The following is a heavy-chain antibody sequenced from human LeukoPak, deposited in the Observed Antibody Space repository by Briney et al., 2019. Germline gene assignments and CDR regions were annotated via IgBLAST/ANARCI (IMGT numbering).Heavy chain of an antibody. J-gene: IGHJ4*02. CDR2: IYPGDSDT. V-gene: IGHV5-51*01. CDR1: GYSFTSYW. Sequence: GESLKISCKGSGYSFTSYWIGWVRQMPGKGLEWMGIIYPGDSDTRYSPSFQGQVTISADKSISAAHLQWSSLKASDTAMYYCARLAEIAAAAAPDYWGQGTLVTVSS. D-gene: IGHD6-13*01. CDR3: ARLAEIAAAAAPDY.